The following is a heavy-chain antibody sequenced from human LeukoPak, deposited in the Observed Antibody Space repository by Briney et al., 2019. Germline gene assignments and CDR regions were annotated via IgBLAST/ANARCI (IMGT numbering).Heavy chain of an antibody. Sequence: GASVKVSCKASGGTFSSYAISWVRQAPGQGLEWMGRIFPIFATANYAQKFQGRVTITADESTSTAYMELSSLRSEDTAMYYCARHLISYGMDVWGQGTTVTVSS. V-gene: IGHV1-69*13. J-gene: IGHJ6*02. CDR3: ARHLISYGMDV. CDR2: IFPIFATA. CDR1: GGTFSSYA.